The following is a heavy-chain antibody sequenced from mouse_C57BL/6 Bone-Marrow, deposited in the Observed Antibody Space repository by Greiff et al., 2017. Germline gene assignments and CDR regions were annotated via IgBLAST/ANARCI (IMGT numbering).Heavy chain of an antibody. J-gene: IGHJ3*01. CDR1: GYTFTDYE. V-gene: IGHV1-15*01. Sequence: QVQLKQSGAELVRPGASVTLSCKASGYTFTDYEMHWVKQTPVHGLEWIGAIDPETGGTAYNQKFKGKAILTADKSSSTAYMELRSLTSEDSAGDYCTRPDYGSFFAYWGQGTLVTVSA. CDR3: TRPDYGSFFAY. D-gene: IGHD1-1*01. CDR2: IDPETGGT.